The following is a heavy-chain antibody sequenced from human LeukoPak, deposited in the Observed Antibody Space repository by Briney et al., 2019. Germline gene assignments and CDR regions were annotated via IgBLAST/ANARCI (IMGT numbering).Heavy chain of an antibody. CDR1: GFTFSSYG. CDR3: ARERRWSLDY. D-gene: IGHD4-23*01. J-gene: IGHJ4*02. V-gene: IGHV3-30*02. CDR2: IRYDGSNK. Sequence: QPGGSLRLSCAASGFTFSSYGMHWVRQAPGKGLEWVAFIRYDGSNKYYADSVKGRFTISRDNSKNTLYLHVNSLRPEDTAVYYCARERRWSLDYWGQGTLVTVSS.